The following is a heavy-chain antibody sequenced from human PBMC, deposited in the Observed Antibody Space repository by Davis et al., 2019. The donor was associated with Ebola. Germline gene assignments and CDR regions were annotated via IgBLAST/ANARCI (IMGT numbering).Heavy chain of an antibody. D-gene: IGHD6-19*01. CDR1: GGTFSSYA. CDR3: ARTRGGWPYYYGMDV. V-gene: IGHV1-69*04. CDR2: IIPILGIA. Sequence: SVKVSCKASGGTFSSYAISWVRQAPGQGLEWMGRIIPILGIANYAQKFQGRVTITADKSTSTAYMELSSLRSEDTAVYYCARTRGGWPYYYGMDVWGQGTTVTVSS. J-gene: IGHJ6*02.